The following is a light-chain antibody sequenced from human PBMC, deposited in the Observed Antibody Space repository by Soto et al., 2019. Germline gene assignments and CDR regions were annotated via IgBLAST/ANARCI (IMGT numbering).Light chain of an antibody. CDR1: SGHSSYA. Sequence: QLVLTQSPSASASLGASVKLTCTLSSGHSSYAIAWHQQQPEKGPRYLMKLNSDGSHSQGDGIPDRFSGSSSGAERYLTISSLQSEDEADYYCQTGGTGILFGGGTKLTVL. J-gene: IGLJ2*01. CDR2: LNSDGSH. V-gene: IGLV4-69*01. CDR3: QTGGTGIL.